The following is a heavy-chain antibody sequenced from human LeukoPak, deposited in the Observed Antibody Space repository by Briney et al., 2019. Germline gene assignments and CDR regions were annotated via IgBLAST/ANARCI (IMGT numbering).Heavy chain of an antibody. CDR3: ARTSDYGDYVGYFQH. Sequence: GESLKISCKGSGYSFTSYWIGWVRQMPGKGLEWMGIIYPGDSDTRYSPSFQGQVTISADKSISTAYLQWSSLKASDTAMYYCARTSDYGDYVGYFQHWGQGTLVTVSS. CDR1: GYSFTSYW. D-gene: IGHD4-17*01. CDR2: IYPGDSDT. V-gene: IGHV5-51*01. J-gene: IGHJ1*01.